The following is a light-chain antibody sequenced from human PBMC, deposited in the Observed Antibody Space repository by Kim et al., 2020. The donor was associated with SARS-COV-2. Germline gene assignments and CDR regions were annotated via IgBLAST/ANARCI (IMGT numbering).Light chain of an antibody. Sequence: SYELTQPPSVSVSPGQTASITCSGDKLVDKYVCWHQQKPGQSPVLVIYQDNKRPSGIPVRFSGSNSGNTATLTISGTQAMDEADYYCQAWDSKTVVFGGG. V-gene: IGLV3-1*01. CDR2: QDN. CDR1: KLVDKY. J-gene: IGLJ2*01. CDR3: QAWDSKTVV.